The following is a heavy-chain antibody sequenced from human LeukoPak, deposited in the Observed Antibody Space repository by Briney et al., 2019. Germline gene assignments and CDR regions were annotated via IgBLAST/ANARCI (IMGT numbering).Heavy chain of an antibody. J-gene: IGHJ3*02. Sequence: SETLSLTCAVSGGSISSSNWWSWVRQPPGKGLEWIGYIYYSGSTYYNPSLKSRVTISVDTSKNQFSLKLSSVTAADTAVYYCARAVDYGGNSWAFDIWGQGTMVTVSS. CDR1: GGSISSSNW. CDR2: IYYSGST. D-gene: IGHD4-23*01. V-gene: IGHV4-30-4*01. CDR3: ARAVDYGGNSWAFDI.